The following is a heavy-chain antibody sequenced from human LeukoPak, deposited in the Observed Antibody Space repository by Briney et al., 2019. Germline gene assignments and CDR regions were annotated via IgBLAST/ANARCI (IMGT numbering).Heavy chain of an antibody. D-gene: IGHD3-9*01. CDR1: GLTFSNAW. J-gene: IGHJ4*02. Sequence: PGGSLRLSCAASGLTFSNAWMSWVRQAPGKGLEWVGRIKSKTDGGTTDYAAPVKGRFTISRDDSKNTLYLQMNSLKTKDTAVYYCTTQGDNYDILTGYYYYFDYWGQGTLVTVSS. CDR2: IKSKTDGGTT. V-gene: IGHV3-15*01. CDR3: TTQGDNYDILTGYYYYFDY.